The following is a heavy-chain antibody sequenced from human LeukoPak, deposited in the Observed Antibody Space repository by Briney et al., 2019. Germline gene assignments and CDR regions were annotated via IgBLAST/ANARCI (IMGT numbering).Heavy chain of an antibody. Sequence: SETLSLTCTVSGYSIRSGHYWGWIRQPPGKRLEWIGNIFHSENTYYNPSLKSRVTISLDTSKNHFSLKLSSVTAAGTAVYYCARSQGSGSYRLDYDYWGQGTLVTVSS. V-gene: IGHV4-38-2*02. CDR3: ARSQGSGSYRLDYDY. CDR1: GYSIRSGHY. D-gene: IGHD3-10*01. J-gene: IGHJ4*02. CDR2: IFHSENT.